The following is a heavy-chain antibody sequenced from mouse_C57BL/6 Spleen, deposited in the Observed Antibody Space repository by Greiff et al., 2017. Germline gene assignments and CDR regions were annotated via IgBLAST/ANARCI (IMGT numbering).Heavy chain of an antibody. CDR1: GYTFTGYW. J-gene: IGHJ3*01. Sequence: QVQLQQPGAELVKPGASVKLSCKASGYTFTGYWINWVKQRPGQGLEWIGDIYPGSGSTNYNEKFKGKATLTVDTSSSTAYMQLSSLTSEVSAVYYCARSLRQVGEFAYWGQGTLVTVSA. CDR2: IYPGSGST. D-gene: IGHD1-2*01. CDR3: ARSLRQVGEFAY. V-gene: IGHV1-55*01.